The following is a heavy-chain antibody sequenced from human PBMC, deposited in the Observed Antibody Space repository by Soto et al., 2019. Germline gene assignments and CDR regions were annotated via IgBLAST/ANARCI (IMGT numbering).Heavy chain of an antibody. D-gene: IGHD4-17*01. CDR2: IIPILGIA. CDR3: ARTYYGGAYYFDC. J-gene: IGHJ4*02. V-gene: IGHV1-69*02. CDR1: GGTFSSYT. Sequence: QVQLVQSGAEVKKPGSSVKVSCKASGGTFSSYTISWVRQAPGQGLELMGRIIPILGIANYAQKFQGRVTITADKSTSTAYMELSSLRSDDTAVYYCARTYYGGAYYFDCWGQGTLVTVSS.